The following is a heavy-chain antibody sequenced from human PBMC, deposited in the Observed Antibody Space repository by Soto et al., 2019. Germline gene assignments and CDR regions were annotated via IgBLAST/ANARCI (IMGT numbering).Heavy chain of an antibody. V-gene: IGHV4-39*01. D-gene: IGHD2-2*01. J-gene: IGHJ3*02. Sequence: QLQLQESGPGLVKPSETLSLTCTVSGGSISSSSYYWGWIRQPPGKGLEWIGSIYYSGSTYYNPSLKSRVTISVDTSKNQFSLKLCSVTAADTAVYYCARIWYQLQWASDAFDIWGQGTMVTVSS. CDR1: GGSISSSSYY. CDR2: IYYSGST. CDR3: ARIWYQLQWASDAFDI.